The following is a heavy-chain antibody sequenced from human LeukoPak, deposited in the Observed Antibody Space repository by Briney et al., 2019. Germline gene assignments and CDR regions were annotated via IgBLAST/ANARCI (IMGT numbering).Heavy chain of an antibody. CDR1: GFTFSSYS. CDR2: ISSSSSYI. D-gene: IGHD3-16*01. V-gene: IGHV3-21*01. CDR3: ASSLRLGAFDI. J-gene: IGHJ3*02. Sequence: GGSLRLSRAASGFTFSSYSMNWVRQAPGKGLEWVSSISSSSSYIYYADSVKGRFTISRDNAKNSLYLQMNSLRAEDTAVYYCASSLRLGAFDIWGQGTMVTVSS.